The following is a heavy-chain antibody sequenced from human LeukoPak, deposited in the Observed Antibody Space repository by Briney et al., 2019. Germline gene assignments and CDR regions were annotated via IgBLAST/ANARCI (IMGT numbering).Heavy chain of an antibody. D-gene: IGHD7-27*01. J-gene: IGHJ4*02. CDR3: ARGGSNWGGTDFDY. CDR2: TYYRCKWYN. CDR1: GDSVSSNSAA. Sequence: SQTLSLTCAISGDSVSSNSAAWNWIRQSPSRGLEWLGRTYYRCKWYNDYAVSVKSRITINPDTSKNQFSLQLNSVTPEDTAVYYCARGGSNWGGTDFDYWGQGTLVTVSS. V-gene: IGHV6-1*01.